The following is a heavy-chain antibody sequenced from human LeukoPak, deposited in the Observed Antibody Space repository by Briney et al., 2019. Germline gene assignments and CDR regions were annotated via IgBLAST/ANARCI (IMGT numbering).Heavy chain of an antibody. Sequence: GGSLRLTCAASGFTFSSYWMHWVRQAPGKGLVWVSRINCDGSSTTYADSVEGRFTISRDNAKNTLYLQMNSLRAEDTALYYCASGAVRTWFFDIWGQGTMVTVSS. D-gene: IGHD1-7*01. V-gene: IGHV3-74*01. CDR1: GFTFSSYW. J-gene: IGHJ3*02. CDR2: INCDGSST. CDR3: ASGAVRTWFFDI.